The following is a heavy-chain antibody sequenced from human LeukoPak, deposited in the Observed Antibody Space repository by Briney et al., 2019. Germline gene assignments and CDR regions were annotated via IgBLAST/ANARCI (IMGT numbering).Heavy chain of an antibody. Sequence: WASVKVSCKASGYTFTDYYMHWVRQAPGQGLEWMGWINPNSGGTSSAQKFQGRVTMTRDTSIGTAYMELSRLRSDDTAVYYGARGFVDYWGQGTLVTVSS. CDR3: ARGFVDY. CDR2: INPNSGGT. CDR1: GYTFTDYY. J-gene: IGHJ4*02. V-gene: IGHV1-2*02. D-gene: IGHD6-6*01.